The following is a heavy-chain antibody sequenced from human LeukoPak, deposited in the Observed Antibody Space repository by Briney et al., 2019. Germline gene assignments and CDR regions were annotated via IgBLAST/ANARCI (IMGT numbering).Heavy chain of an antibody. Sequence: PGRSLRLFCAASGFTFADYAMHWVRQATGEGLEWVSGLRGNGGSIGYADSVKGRFTISRDNAKNSLYLQMNSLRDEDTALYYCAKDISSSGWYGVFDYWGQGTLVTVSS. J-gene: IGHJ4*02. D-gene: IGHD6-19*01. CDR1: GFTFADYA. CDR2: LRGNGGSI. CDR3: AKDISSSGWYGVFDY. V-gene: IGHV3-9*01.